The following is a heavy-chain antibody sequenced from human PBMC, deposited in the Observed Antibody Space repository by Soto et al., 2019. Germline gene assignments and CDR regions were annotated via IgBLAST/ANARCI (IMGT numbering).Heavy chain of an antibody. D-gene: IGHD3-10*01. CDR2: ISYDGSNK. J-gene: IGHJ4*02. CDR3: AKVGAGYYGSGSYYNGGY. CDR1: GFTFSSYG. Sequence: QVQLVESGGGVVQPGRSLRLSCAASGFTFSSYGMHWVRQAPGKGLEWVAVISYDGSNKYYADSVKGRFTISRDNSKNPLYLQMNSLRAEDTAVYYCAKVGAGYYGSGSYYNGGYWGQGTLVTVSS. V-gene: IGHV3-30*18.